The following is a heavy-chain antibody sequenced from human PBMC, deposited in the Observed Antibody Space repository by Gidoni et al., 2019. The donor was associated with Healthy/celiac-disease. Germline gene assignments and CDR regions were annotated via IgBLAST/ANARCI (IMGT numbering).Heavy chain of an antibody. CDR1: GGSFSGYY. CDR3: AQGGSGSRLRGIGSWFDP. V-gene: IGHV4-34*01. J-gene: IGHJ5*02. CDR2: INHSGST. Sequence: QVQLQQWGAGLLKPSEPLSLTCAVYGGSFSGYYWRWIRQPPGKGLEWIGEINHSGSTNYNPSLKSRVTISVDTSKNQFSLKLSSVTAADTAVYYCAQGGSGSRLRGIGSWFDPWGQGTLVTVSS. D-gene: IGHD1-26*01.